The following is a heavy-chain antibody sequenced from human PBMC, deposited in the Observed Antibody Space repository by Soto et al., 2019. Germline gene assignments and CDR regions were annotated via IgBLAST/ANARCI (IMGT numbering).Heavy chain of an antibody. J-gene: IGHJ6*02. CDR2: INPNSGGT. CDR3: ARDPKGIWFGELPSYGMDV. CDR1: GDTFSGCY. D-gene: IGHD3-10*01. V-gene: IGHV1-2*04. Sequence: ASVKFSCNASGDTFSGCYMHCWRQAPGQGLQWMGWINPNSGGTNYAQKFQGWVTMTRDTSISTAYMELSRVRSDDTAVYYCARDPKGIWFGELPSYGMDVWGQGTTVTVSS.